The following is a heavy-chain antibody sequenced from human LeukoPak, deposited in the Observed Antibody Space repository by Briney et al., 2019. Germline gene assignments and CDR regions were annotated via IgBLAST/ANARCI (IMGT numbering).Heavy chain of an antibody. CDR2: ISWNSGSI. CDR1: GFTFDDYA. J-gene: IGHJ4*02. CDR3: AKSQDIVATIFVY. V-gene: IGHV3-9*01. D-gene: IGHD5-12*01. Sequence: GRSLRLSCAASGFTFDDYAMHWVRQAPGKGLEWVSGISWNSGSIGYADSVKGRFTISRDNAKNSLYLQMNSLRAEDTALYYCAKSQDIVATIFVYWGQGTLVTVSS.